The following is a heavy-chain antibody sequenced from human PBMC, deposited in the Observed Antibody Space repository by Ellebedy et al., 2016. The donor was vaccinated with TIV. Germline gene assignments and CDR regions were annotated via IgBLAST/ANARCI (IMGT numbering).Heavy chain of an antibody. CDR3: VRDAPTAYFDY. V-gene: IGHV3-74*01. J-gene: IGHJ4*02. D-gene: IGHD4-17*01. Sequence: GESLKISXVASGFTFSRYWMHWVRQVPGKGLVWVSRIDSDVSKTDYADSVKGRFTISRDNAKNTLYLQMNSLRAEDTAVYYCVRDAPTAYFDYWGQGALVIVSS. CDR2: IDSDVSKT. CDR1: GFTFSRYW.